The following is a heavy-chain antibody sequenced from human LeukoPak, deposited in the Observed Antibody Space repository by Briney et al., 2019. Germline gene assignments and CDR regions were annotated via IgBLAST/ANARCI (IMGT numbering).Heavy chain of an antibody. D-gene: IGHD6-19*01. CDR1: GFTYSSYW. CDR3: ATGAGCGY. V-gene: IGHV3-7*03. Sequence: GGSLRLSCAASGFTYSSYWMTWVRQAPGKGLEWVANIKQDGSERNYVDSVKGRFTISRDNAKNSLYLQMNTLRDEDTAVYYCATGAGCGYWGQGTLVTVSS. J-gene: IGHJ4*02. CDR2: IKQDGSER.